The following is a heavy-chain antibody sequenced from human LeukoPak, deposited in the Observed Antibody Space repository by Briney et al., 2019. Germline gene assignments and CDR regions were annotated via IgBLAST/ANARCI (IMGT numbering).Heavy chain of an antibody. CDR2: INHSGST. CDR3: ARGSGPKIY. Sequence: SETLSLTCAAYGGSFSGYYWSWIRQPPGKGLEWIGEINHSGSTNYNPSLKSRVTISVDTSKNQFSLKLSSVTAADTAVYYCARGSGPKIYWGQGTLVTVSS. CDR1: GGSFSGYY. D-gene: IGHD1-26*01. J-gene: IGHJ4*02. V-gene: IGHV4-34*01.